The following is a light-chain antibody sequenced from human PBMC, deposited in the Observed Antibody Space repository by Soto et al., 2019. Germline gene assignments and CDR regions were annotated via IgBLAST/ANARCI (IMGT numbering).Light chain of an antibody. CDR3: CSYAGTYTWI. Sequence: QSALTQPRSVSGSPGQSVTISCTGASNNVGGYNYVSWYQHHPGKVPQLIIYDVNKRPSGVPDRFSGSKSGNTASLTISGLQVEDEADYYCCSYAGTYTWIFGGGTKLTVL. CDR1: SNNVGGYNY. V-gene: IGLV2-11*01. J-gene: IGLJ2*01. CDR2: DVN.